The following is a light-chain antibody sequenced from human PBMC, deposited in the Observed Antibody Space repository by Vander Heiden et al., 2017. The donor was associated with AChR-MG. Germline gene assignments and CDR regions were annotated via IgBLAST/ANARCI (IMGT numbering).Light chain of an antibody. CDR2: AAS. CDR1: QTITKY. V-gene: IGKV1-39*01. Sequence: DIQMTQSPSSLSASVGDRVTITCRASQTITKYVNWYRQKPGEAPKLLIYAASSLQSGVPLRISGDGYGTDFTLTIRSVQPEDSATYYCQQTYRSPFHVGPGTKVHI. J-gene: IGKJ3*01. CDR3: QQTYRSPFH.